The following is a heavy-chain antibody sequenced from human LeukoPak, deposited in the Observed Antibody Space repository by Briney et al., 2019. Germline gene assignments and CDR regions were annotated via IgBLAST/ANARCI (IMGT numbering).Heavy chain of an antibody. D-gene: IGHD5-24*01. CDR2: ISSSSSYI. V-gene: IGHV3-21*01. CDR3: ASGEMGVFDY. CDR1: GFTFSSYS. J-gene: IGHJ4*02. Sequence: GGSLRLSCAASGFTFSSYSMNWVRQVPGKGLEWVSSISSSSSYIYYADSVKGRFTISRDNAKNSLYLQMNSLRAEDTAVYYCASGEMGVFDYWGQGTLVTVSS.